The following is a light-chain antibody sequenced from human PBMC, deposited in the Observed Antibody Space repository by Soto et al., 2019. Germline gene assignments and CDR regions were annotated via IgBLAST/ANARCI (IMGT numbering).Light chain of an antibody. CDR2: KAS. CDR1: QGINSW. J-gene: IGKJ1*01. CDR3: QQYDTYST. Sequence: DIQMTQSPSTLSASVGDRVTITCRASQGINSWLAWYQQKPGKAPKLLIYKASSLESGVPARFSGSGSGTEFPLSISSLQPDDFATYYCQQYDTYSTFGQGTKVEIK. V-gene: IGKV1-5*03.